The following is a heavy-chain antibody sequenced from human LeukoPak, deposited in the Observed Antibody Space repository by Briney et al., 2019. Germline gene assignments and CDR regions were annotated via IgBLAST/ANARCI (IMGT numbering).Heavy chain of an antibody. CDR2: IYTSGST. D-gene: IGHD3-10*01. CDR1: GGSISSYY. V-gene: IGHV4-4*07. CDR3: ARAGYYYGSGSYYTFDY. Sequence: SETLSLTCTASGGSISSYYWSWIRQPAGKGLEWIGRIYTSGSTNYNPSLKSRVTMSVDTSKNQFSLKLSSVTAADTAVYYCARAGYYYGSGSYYTFDYWGQGTLVTVSS. J-gene: IGHJ4*02.